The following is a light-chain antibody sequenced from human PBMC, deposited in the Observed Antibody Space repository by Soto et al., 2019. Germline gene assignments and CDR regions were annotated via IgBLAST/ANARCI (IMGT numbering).Light chain of an antibody. J-gene: IGLJ3*02. CDR3: CSYAGSSVWV. V-gene: IGLV2-11*01. Sequence: QSALPQPRSVSGSPGQSVIISCTRTSSDVGGATYVSWYQQHPGKAPKLVIYDVSERPSGVPDRVSGSKSGNTASLTISGLQAEDEADYHCCSYAGSSVWVFGGGTKLTVL. CDR2: DVS. CDR1: SSDVGGATY.